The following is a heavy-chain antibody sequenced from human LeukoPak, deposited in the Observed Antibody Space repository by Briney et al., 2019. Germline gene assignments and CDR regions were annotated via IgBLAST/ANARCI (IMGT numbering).Heavy chain of an antibody. CDR2: IKQDGSEK. V-gene: IGHV3-7*01. J-gene: IGHJ4*02. CDR1: GFTFSRYW. CDR3: ARGLRVAAAGIERFDY. D-gene: IGHD6-13*01. Sequence: GGSLRLSCAASGFTFSRYWMSWVRQAPGKGLEWVANIKQDGSEKYYVDSVKGRFTISRDNAKNSLYLQMNSLRAEDTAVYYCARGLRVAAAGIERFDYWGQGTLVTVSS.